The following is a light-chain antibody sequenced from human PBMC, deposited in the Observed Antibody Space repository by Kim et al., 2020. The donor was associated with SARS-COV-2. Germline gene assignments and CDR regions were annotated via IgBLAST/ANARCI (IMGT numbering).Light chain of an antibody. V-gene: IGKV3-20*01. CDR3: QQYTNVPRT. CDR1: QSISNSY. Sequence: EIVLTQSPGTLSLSPGERATLSCRASQSISNSYLAWHQHKPGQAPRLLIYGASYRATGIPDRFSGSGSGTDFTLTISRLEPEDFAVYYCQQYTNVPRTFGQGTKVDIK. CDR2: GAS. J-gene: IGKJ1*01.